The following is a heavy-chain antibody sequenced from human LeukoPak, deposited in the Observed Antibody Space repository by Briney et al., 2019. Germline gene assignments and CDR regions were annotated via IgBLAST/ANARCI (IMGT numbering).Heavy chain of an antibody. CDR1: GGSISSYY. J-gene: IGHJ2*01. Sequence: SETLSLTCTVSGGSISSYYWSWIRQPPGKGLEWIGYIYYSGSTNYNPSLKSRVTISVDTSKNQFSLKLSSVTAADTAVYYCARDTRDGYNRRVRGDWYFDLWGRGTLVTVS. CDR2: IYYSGST. V-gene: IGHV4-59*01. D-gene: IGHD5-24*01. CDR3: ARDTRDGYNRRVRGDWYFDL.